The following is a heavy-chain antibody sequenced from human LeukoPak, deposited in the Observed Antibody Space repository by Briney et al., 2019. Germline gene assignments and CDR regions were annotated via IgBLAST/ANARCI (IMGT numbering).Heavy chain of an antibody. D-gene: IGHD2-21*02. CDR2: ISAYNGNT. V-gene: IGHV1-18*01. J-gene: IGHJ4*02. CDR1: GYTFTNYG. Sequence: AAVKVSCKASGYTFTNYGINWVRQAPGQGLEWMGWISAYNGNTNYAQKLQGRVTMTTDTSTSTAYMELRRLRSDDTAVYYCARDPNRVTAIPGYWGQGTLVTVSS. CDR3: ARDPNRVTAIPGY.